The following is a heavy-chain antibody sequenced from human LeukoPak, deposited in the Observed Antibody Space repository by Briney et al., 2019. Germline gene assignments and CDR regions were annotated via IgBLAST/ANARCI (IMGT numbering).Heavy chain of an antibody. CDR2: IDWVDDK. CDR1: GFSLLTKGTC. CDR3: ARILTTVTHDAFDI. Sequence: SGPTLLQSTPTLTLTFTFSGFSLLTKGTCVRWIRQPPGKALEWLALIDWVDDKYYSTSLKTRLTISKDTSKNQVVLTMTNMDPVDTATYYCARILTTVTHDAFDIWGQGTMVTVSS. D-gene: IGHD4-17*01. V-gene: IGHV2-70*01. J-gene: IGHJ3*02.